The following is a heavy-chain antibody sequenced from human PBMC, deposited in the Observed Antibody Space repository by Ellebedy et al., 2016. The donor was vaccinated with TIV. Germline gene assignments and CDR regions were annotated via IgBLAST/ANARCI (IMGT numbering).Heavy chain of an antibody. CDR3: TLSSDGWSPPFDH. V-gene: IGHV1-2*02. Sequence: ASVKVSCKTSGYTFTNYYIHWVRQAPGQGLEWVAWINPSGDATASAQKFLGRVTVTRDTSITTAYMELTRLTSDDTATYYCTLSSDGWSPPFDHWGQGTLVTVSS. J-gene: IGHJ4*02. CDR2: INPSGDAT. CDR1: GYTFTNYY. D-gene: IGHD6-19*01.